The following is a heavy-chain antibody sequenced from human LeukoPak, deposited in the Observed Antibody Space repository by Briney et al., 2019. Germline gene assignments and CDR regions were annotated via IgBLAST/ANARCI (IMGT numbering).Heavy chain of an antibody. CDR3: ARHKFYASRNWFDP. J-gene: IGHJ5*02. CDR1: GGSISSYY. D-gene: IGHD2-2*01. Sequence: SETLSLTCTVSGGSISSYYWSWIRQPPGKGLEWIGYIYTSGSTNYNPSLKSRVTISVDTSKNQISLKLSSVTAADTAVYYCARHKFYASRNWFDPWGQGTLVTVSS. CDR2: IYTSGST. V-gene: IGHV4-4*09.